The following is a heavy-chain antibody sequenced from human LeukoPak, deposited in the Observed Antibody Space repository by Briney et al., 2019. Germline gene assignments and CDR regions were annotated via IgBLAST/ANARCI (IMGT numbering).Heavy chain of an antibody. D-gene: IGHD1-26*01. Sequence: GGSLRLSCAASGFTFSSYGMHWVRQAPGKGLEWVAVISYDGSNKYYADSVKGRFTISRDNSKNTPYLQMNSLRAEDTAVYYCAKGNSGSYFLFDAFDIWGQGTMVTVSS. J-gene: IGHJ3*02. V-gene: IGHV3-30*18. CDR2: ISYDGSNK. CDR1: GFTFSSYG. CDR3: AKGNSGSYFLFDAFDI.